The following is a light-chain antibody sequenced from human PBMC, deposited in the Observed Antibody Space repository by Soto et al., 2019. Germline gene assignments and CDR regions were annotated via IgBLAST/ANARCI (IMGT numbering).Light chain of an antibody. CDR3: QTYDKAPWT. CDR2: GAS. J-gene: IGKJ1*01. CDR1: QYIHTH. V-gene: IGKV1-27*01. Sequence: DIPMTQSPSSLSASVGDRVTITCRASQYIHTHLAWYQQKPGNSPKLLVYGASTLHSGVPSRFSASGSGTDFILTLSSLQSEDVATYYCQTYDKAPWTFGPGTRV.